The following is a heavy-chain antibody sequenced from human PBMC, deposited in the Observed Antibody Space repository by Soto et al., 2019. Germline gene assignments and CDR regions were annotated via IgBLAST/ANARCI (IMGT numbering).Heavy chain of an antibody. Sequence: EVHLVDSGGDVVQPGGSLKLSCEASEFTFSGSYPHWVRPASGSGLGWVGHIRGRADRYATSYAALVNGRFTISRDDSKNTAYLQMNSLTTEDTAVYYCAIRDYWGQGTLVTVSS. J-gene: IGHJ4*02. CDR3: AIRDY. V-gene: IGHV3-73*01. CDR1: EFTFSGSY. CDR2: IRGRADRYAT.